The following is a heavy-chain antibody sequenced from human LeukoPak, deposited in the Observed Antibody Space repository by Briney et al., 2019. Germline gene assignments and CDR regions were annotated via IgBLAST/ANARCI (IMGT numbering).Heavy chain of an antibody. V-gene: IGHV3-74*01. Sequence: GGSLRLSCAASGFTFSSYWMHWVRQAPGKGLVWVSRINSDGSRTNYADSVKGRFTISRDNAKNTLYLKMNSLRAEDTAVYYCASSTKEPVAHWFDPWGQGALVTVSS. J-gene: IGHJ5*02. CDR1: GFTFSSYW. D-gene: IGHD2-2*01. CDR2: INSDGSRT. CDR3: ASSTKEPVAHWFDP.